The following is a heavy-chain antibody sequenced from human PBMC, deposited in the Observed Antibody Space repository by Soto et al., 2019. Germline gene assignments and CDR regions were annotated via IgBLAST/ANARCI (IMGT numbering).Heavy chain of an antibody. CDR2: ISWNSGSI. Sequence: VQLVESGGGLVQPGRSLRLSCAASGFTFDDYAMHWVRQAPGKGLEWVSGISWNSGSIGYADSVKGRFTISRDNAKNSLYLQMNSLKTEDTAVYYCARVRAGVVGWFDPWGQGTLVTVSS. CDR1: GFTFDDYA. D-gene: IGHD2-15*01. V-gene: IGHV3-9*01. CDR3: ARVRAGVVGWFDP. J-gene: IGHJ5*02.